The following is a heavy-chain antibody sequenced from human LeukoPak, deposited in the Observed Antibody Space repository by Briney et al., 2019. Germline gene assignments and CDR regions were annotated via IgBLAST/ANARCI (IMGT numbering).Heavy chain of an antibody. CDR1: GFTFDDYA. J-gene: IGHJ3*02. V-gene: IGHV3-9*01. CDR3: AKDMFDLFDAFDI. D-gene: IGHD3-10*02. Sequence: GGSLRLSCAASGFTFDDYAMHWVRQAPGKGLEWVSGISWNSGSIGYADSVKGRFTISRDNAKNSLYLQMNSLRAEDTALYYCAKDMFDLFDAFDIWGQGTMVTVSS. CDR2: ISWNSGSI.